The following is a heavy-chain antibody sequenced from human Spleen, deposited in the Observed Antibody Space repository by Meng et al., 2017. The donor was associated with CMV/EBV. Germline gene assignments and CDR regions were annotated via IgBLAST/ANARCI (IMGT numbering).Heavy chain of an antibody. CDR2: IKKDESEK. Sequence: GESLKISCAASGFTFSHYWITWVRQAPGKGLEWVANIKKDESEKSYMDSVRGRFIISRDNAKNSLFLQMNRLRAEDTAVYFCAGSYYDFWSGPPRVDVAPNYWGQGTLVTVSS. J-gene: IGHJ4*02. CDR3: AGSYYDFWSGPPRVDVAPNY. D-gene: IGHD3-3*01. V-gene: IGHV3-7*01. CDR1: GFTFSHYW.